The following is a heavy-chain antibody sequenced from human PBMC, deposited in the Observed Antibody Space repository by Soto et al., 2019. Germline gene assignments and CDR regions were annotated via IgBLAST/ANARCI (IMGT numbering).Heavy chain of an antibody. CDR2: IVVGSGNT. CDR3: AATPRRYCSGGSCYSYP. CDR1: GFTFTSSA. D-gene: IGHD2-15*01. Sequence: SVQVSCKASGFTFTSSAVQWVRQARGRRLEWIGWIVVGSGNTNYAQKFQERVTITRDMSTSTAYMELSSLRSEDTAVYYCAATPRRYCSGGSCYSYPWGQGTLVTVSS. V-gene: IGHV1-58*01. J-gene: IGHJ5*02.